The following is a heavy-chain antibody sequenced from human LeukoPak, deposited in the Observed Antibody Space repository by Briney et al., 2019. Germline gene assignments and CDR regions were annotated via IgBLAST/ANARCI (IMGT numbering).Heavy chain of an antibody. Sequence: GGSLRLSCAASGFTFSSYSMNWVRQAPGKGLEWVSSISSSSSYIYYADSVKGRFTISRDNAKNSLYLQMNSLRAEDTAVYYCARWLELRVGWLHYYYYYYMDVWGKGTTVTVSS. CDR2: ISSSSSYI. D-gene: IGHD3-3*01. CDR3: ARWLELRVGWLHYYYYYYMDV. V-gene: IGHV3-21*01. J-gene: IGHJ6*03. CDR1: GFTFSSYS.